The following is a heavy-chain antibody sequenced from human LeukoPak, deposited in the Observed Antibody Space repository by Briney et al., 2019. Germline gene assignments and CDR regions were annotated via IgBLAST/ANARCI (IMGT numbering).Heavy chain of an antibody. Sequence: GGSLRLSCAASGFTFSSYAMHWVRQAPGKGLEWVAVISYDGSNKYYADSVKGRFTISRDNSENTLYLQMNSLRAEDTAVYYRARGLRFLEWLSLASHFDYWGQGTLVTVSS. D-gene: IGHD3-3*01. V-gene: IGHV3-30-3*01. CDR3: ARGLRFLEWLSLASHFDY. J-gene: IGHJ4*02. CDR1: GFTFSSYA. CDR2: ISYDGSNK.